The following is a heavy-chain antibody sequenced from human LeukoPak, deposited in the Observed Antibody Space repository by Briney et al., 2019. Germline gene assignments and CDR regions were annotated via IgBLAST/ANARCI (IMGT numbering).Heavy chain of an antibody. Sequence: ASVKVSCKASGYTFTGNYMHWVRQAPGQGLEWMGWISPNSGGTNCAQKFQGRVTMTRDTSSSTAYMELSRLRSDDTAVYYCARGPQTPFFDSSGNSPFDYWGQGTLVTASS. CDR2: ISPNSGGT. J-gene: IGHJ4*02. CDR1: GYTFTGNY. D-gene: IGHD3-22*01. V-gene: IGHV1-2*02. CDR3: ARGPQTPFFDSSGNSPFDY.